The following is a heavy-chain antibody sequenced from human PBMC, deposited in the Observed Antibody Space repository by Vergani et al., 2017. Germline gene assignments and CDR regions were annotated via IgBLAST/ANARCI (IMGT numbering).Heavy chain of an antibody. D-gene: IGHD7-27*01. Sequence: QVQLVQSGAEVKKPGSSVKGSCKVSGHTFDNYAIVWVRQAPGQGLEWMGGIIPIHGSSIYAPQFQGRVTLTADKSTTTVYMEVNTLTSKDTAVYYCAGAPREFFLLGFFNIWGQGTVVTVSS. CDR3: AGAPREFFLLGFFNI. CDR1: GHTFDNYA. CDR2: IIPIHGSS. J-gene: IGHJ3*02. V-gene: IGHV1-69*06.